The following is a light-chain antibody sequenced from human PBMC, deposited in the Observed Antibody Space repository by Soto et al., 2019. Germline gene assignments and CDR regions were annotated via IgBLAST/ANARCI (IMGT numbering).Light chain of an antibody. CDR1: QSITTW. CDR2: KAS. Sequence: DIQMTQSPSTLSASVGDRVTITCRASQSITTWLAWYQQKPGKAPKLLIYKASTLKSGVPSRFSGSGSGTEFTLTISSLQPDDFATYYCQHDTFGQGTRLEI. V-gene: IGKV1-5*03. J-gene: IGKJ5*01. CDR3: QHDT.